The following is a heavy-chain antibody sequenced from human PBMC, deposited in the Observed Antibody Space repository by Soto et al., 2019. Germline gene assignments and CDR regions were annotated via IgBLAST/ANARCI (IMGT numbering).Heavy chain of an antibody. CDR3: ARALEDSSGYLDY. J-gene: IGHJ4*02. CDR1: GGSISSSSYY. V-gene: IGHV4-39*01. CDR2: IYYSGST. D-gene: IGHD3-22*01. Sequence: PSETLSLTCTVSGGSISSSSYYWGWIRQPPGKGLEWIGSIYYSGSTYYNPSLKSRVTISVDTSKNQFSLKLSSVTAADTVVYYCARALEDSSGYLDYWGQGTLVTVSS.